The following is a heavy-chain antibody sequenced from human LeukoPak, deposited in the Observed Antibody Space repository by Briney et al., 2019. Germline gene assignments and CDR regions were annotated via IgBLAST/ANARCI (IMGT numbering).Heavy chain of an antibody. J-gene: IGHJ6*03. CDR2: ISYDGSHK. CDR1: GFTFSSSG. CDR3: AKGHYTDV. Sequence: GRSLRLSCAASGFTFSSSGMHWVRQAPGRGLEWVAVISYDGSHKYYVDSVKGRFIISRDNSKNTLYLQMNSLRAEDTAVYYCAKGHYTDVWGKGTTVTVSS. V-gene: IGHV3-30*18.